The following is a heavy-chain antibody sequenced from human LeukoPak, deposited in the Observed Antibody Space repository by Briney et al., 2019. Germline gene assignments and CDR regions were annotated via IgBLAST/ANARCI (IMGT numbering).Heavy chain of an antibody. Sequence: ASVKASCKASGYTFTAYYIHWVRQAPGQGLEWVGRINCNSAGTNYAQKFRGRVTMTRDTSISTVYMELSSLRSDDTAVYYCAVQTIVANTKGDAFGIWGQGTTVIVSS. V-gene: IGHV1-2*06. CDR2: INCNSAGT. D-gene: IGHD5-12*01. CDR1: GYTFTAYY. CDR3: AVQTIVANTKGDAFGI. J-gene: IGHJ3*02.